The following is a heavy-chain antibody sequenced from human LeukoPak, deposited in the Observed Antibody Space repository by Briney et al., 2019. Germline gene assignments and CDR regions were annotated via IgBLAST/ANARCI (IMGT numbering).Heavy chain of an antibody. CDR2: INPSGGST. CDR3: ARYCSSTSCYEYYFDY. Sequence: ASVKVSCKASGYTFTSYYMHWVRQAPGQGLEWMGIINPSGGSTSYAQKFQGRVTMTRDTSTSTVYMELSSLRSEDTAVYYCARYCSSTSCYEYYFDYWGQGTLVTVSS. V-gene: IGHV1-46*01. J-gene: IGHJ4*02. CDR1: GYTFTSYY. D-gene: IGHD2-2*01.